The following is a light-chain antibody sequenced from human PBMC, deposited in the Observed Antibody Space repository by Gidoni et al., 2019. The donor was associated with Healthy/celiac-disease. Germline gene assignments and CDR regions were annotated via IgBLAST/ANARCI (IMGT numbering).Light chain of an antibody. J-gene: IGKJ1*01. CDR1: QRVSSY. CDR2: DAS. Sequence: EIVLTQSPATLSLSPGQRATLSCRASQRVSSYLAWYQQKPGQAPRLLIYDASNRATGIPARFRGSGYGTDFTLTISSLEPEDFAVYYCQQRSNWWTFGQGTKVEIK. CDR3: QQRSNWWT. V-gene: IGKV3-11*01.